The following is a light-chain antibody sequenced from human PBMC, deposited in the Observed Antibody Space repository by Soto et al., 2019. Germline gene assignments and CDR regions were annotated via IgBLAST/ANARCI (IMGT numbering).Light chain of an antibody. V-gene: IGLV1-44*01. CDR2: SNN. Sequence: QSALTQPPSAYGTPGQRVTISCSGSSSNIGSNTVNWYQQLPGTAPKLLIYSNNQRPSGVPDRFSGSKSGTSASLAVSGLQSEDEADYYCAAWDDSLNGLYVFGTGTKVTVL. CDR1: SSNIGSNT. J-gene: IGLJ1*01. CDR3: AAWDDSLNGLYV.